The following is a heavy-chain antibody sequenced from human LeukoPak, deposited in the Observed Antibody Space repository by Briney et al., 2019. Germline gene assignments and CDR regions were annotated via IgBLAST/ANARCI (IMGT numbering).Heavy chain of an antibody. Sequence: SETLSLTCTVSGGSISSSSYYWGWLRQPPGKGLEWIGSIYYSGRTYYNPSLKSRVTISVNTSKNQFSLKLSSVTAADTAVYYCARQEVAAAWFDPWGQGTLVTVSS. CDR1: GGSISSSSYY. CDR3: ARQEVAAAWFDP. J-gene: IGHJ5*02. D-gene: IGHD6-13*01. V-gene: IGHV4-39*01. CDR2: IYYSGRT.